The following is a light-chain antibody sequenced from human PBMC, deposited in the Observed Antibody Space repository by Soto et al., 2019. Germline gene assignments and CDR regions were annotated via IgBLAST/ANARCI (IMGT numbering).Light chain of an antibody. CDR3: QHYDNLPHT. CDR1: QDITKY. Sequence: DIQMTQSPSSLSASVGDRVTITCQASQDITKYLSWFQQKPGKVPKLLIYDASELEIEVPSGFSGSGSGTDFTFTISSLQPEDIATYYCQHYDNLPHTFGQGTKLEMK. CDR2: DAS. J-gene: IGKJ2*01. V-gene: IGKV1-33*01.